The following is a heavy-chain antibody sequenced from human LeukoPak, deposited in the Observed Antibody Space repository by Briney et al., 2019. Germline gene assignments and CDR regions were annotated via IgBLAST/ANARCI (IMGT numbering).Heavy chain of an antibody. Sequence: PSETLSLTCAVSGGSISRGGYSWSWIRQPPGKGLEWIGYISYSGSTYYNPSLKTRITISGDTSKNQFSLKLSSVTAADTAVYYCARGRRDITMIVVVITPFDYWGQGTLVTVSS. CDR3: ARGRRDITMIVVVITPFDY. CDR1: GGSISRGGYS. CDR2: ISYSGST. D-gene: IGHD3-22*01. J-gene: IGHJ4*02. V-gene: IGHV4-30-4*07.